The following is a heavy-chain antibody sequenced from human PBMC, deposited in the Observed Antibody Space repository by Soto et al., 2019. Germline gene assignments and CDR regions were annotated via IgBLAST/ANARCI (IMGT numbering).Heavy chain of an antibody. Sequence: PSETLSLTCAVSGCSISGTTYSWSWIRQPPGKGLEWIGYIYDSGNTYYNPSLKSQFSISVDTSKNQFSLKLSSVTAADTAVYYCARGGNLSSFDYWGQGTLVTVSS. D-gene: IGHD6-6*01. J-gene: IGHJ4*02. V-gene: IGHV4-30-2*01. CDR3: ARGGNLSSFDY. CDR1: GCSISGTTYS. CDR2: IYDSGNT.